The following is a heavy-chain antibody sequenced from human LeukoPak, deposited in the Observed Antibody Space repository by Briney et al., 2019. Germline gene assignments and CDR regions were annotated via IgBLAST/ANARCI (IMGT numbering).Heavy chain of an antibody. CDR1: GFTFSNYW. D-gene: IGHD6-13*01. Sequence: PGGSLRLSCAASGFTFSNYWMHWVRQAPGKGLVWVSRINSDGSSTNYAGSVKGRSTISRDNAKNTLYLRMNSLRAEDTAVYYCARAHSSTWYPAGMDVWGQQTTVTVSS. CDR3: ARAHSSTWYPAGMDV. V-gene: IGHV3-74*01. J-gene: IGHJ6*02. CDR2: INSDGSST.